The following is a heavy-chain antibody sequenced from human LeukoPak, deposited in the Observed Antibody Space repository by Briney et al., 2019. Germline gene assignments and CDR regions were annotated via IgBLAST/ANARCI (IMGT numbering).Heavy chain of an antibody. V-gene: IGHV3-21*01. CDR2: IGRSSSYI. CDR3: ARDGVDSGSSFDY. CDR1: GFTFSAYS. D-gene: IGHD1-26*01. Sequence: PGGSLRLSCAASGFTFSAYSITWVRQAPGKGLEWVSFIGRSSSYIYYADSVKGRFTISRDNAKNSLYLQMNSLRAEDTAVYYCARDGVDSGSSFDYWGQGTLVTVSS. J-gene: IGHJ4*02.